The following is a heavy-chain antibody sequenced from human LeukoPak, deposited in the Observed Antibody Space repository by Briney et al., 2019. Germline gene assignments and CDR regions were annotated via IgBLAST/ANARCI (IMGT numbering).Heavy chain of an antibody. D-gene: IGHD6-19*01. CDR3: AKDSAKSAQIAVAVNY. CDR2: ISGSGGST. Sequence: GSLRLSCAASGFTFSSYAMSWVRQAPGKGLEWVSAISGSGGSTYYADSVKGRFTISRDNSKNTLYLQMNSLRAEDTAVYYCAKDSAKSAQIAVAVNYWGQGTLVTVSS. V-gene: IGHV3-23*01. J-gene: IGHJ4*02. CDR1: GFTFSSYA.